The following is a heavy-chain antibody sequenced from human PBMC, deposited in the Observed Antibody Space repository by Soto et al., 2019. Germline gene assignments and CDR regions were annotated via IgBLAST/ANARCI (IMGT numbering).Heavy chain of an antibody. D-gene: IGHD1-1*01. CDR1: GFTFSYYW. Sequence: GGSLRLSCAASGFTFSYYWMHWVRQAPGKGLMWVSHINSDGSSTTYADSVKGRFTISRDNAKNTLYLQMNSLRDEDTAVYYCAGSTGYNCFDPWGQGTLVTVSS. CDR2: INSDGSST. J-gene: IGHJ5*02. CDR3: AGSTGYNCFDP. V-gene: IGHV3-74*03.